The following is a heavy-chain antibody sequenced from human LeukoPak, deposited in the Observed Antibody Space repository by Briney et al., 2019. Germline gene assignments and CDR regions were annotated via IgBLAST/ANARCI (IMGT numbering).Heavy chain of an antibody. D-gene: IGHD6-25*01. CDR2: INPSGGST. J-gene: IGHJ6*03. V-gene: IGHV1-46*01. Sequence: ASVKVSCKASGYIFTSYYIHWVRQAPGQGLEWMGIINPSGGSTGYAQKFQGRVTMTRDTSTSTVYMELNSLRSDDTAVYHCARALPHVRSGYYYYYMDVWGKGTTVTVSS. CDR1: GYIFTSYY. CDR3: ARALPHVRSGYYYYYMDV.